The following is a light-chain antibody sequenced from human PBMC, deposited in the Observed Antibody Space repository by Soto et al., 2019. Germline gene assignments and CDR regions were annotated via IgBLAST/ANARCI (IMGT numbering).Light chain of an antibody. CDR2: AAS. J-gene: IGKJ1*01. CDR3: HQTYSGRS. V-gene: IGKV1-39*01. Sequence: LLTQSPSSLSASVGDRVTITCRASQVISAYLNWYQQKPGKAPQLLIFAASTLQHGVPSRFSGSGSGTDFTLAISNLQPEDFATYYCHQTYSGRSFGPGTKVEVK. CDR1: QVISAY.